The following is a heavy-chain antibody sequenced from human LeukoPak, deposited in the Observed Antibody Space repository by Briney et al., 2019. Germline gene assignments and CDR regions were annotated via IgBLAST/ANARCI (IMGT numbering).Heavy chain of an antibody. CDR1: GGSISSYY. CDR2: IYYSGST. V-gene: IGHV4-59*12. Sequence: PSETLSLTCTVSGGSISSYYWSWIRQPPGKGLEWIGYIYYSGSTNYNPSLKSRVTISVDTSKNQFSLKLSSVTAADTAVYYCARRITMVRGVNRFDYWGQGTLVTVSS. J-gene: IGHJ4*02. D-gene: IGHD3-10*01. CDR3: ARRITMVRGVNRFDY.